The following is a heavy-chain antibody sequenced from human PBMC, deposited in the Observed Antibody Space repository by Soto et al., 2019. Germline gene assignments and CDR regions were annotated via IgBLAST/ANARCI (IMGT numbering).Heavy chain of an antibody. J-gene: IGHJ6*02. Sequence: ASVKVSCKASGYTFTDYYMYWVRQAPGQGPEWMGGINPNSGDTNYELKFQGRVTVTRDTSISTAYMELSSLRSGDTAVYCCARANQAAMITHYYDAMDVWGQGTTVTVSS. V-gene: IGHV1-2*02. CDR2: INPNSGDT. D-gene: IGHD5-18*01. CDR1: GYTFTDYY. CDR3: ARANQAAMITHYYDAMDV.